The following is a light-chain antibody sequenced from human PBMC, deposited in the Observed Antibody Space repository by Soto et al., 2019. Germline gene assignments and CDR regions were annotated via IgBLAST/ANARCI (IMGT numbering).Light chain of an antibody. V-gene: IGLV2-14*03. CDR1: SSDVGGYNY. Sequence: QSALTQPASVSGSPGQSITISCTGTSSDVGGYNYVSWYQQHPGKAPKLMIYDVSNRPSGVSNRFSGSKSVNTASLTISGXXXXXXXXXYCSSYTSSSTLVFGGGTKLTV. J-gene: IGLJ2*01. CDR2: DVS. CDR3: SSYTSSSTLV.